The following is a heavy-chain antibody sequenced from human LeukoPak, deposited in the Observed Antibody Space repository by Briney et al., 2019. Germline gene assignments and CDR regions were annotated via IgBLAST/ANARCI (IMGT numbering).Heavy chain of an antibody. J-gene: IGHJ4*02. V-gene: IGHV3-48*01. CDR3: AREYDSWARFDS. CDR1: GDSFISHT. D-gene: IGHD2-15*01. CDR2: IGYSGSPI. Sequence: PGGSLRLSCAGSGDSFISHTMIWVRQAPGKGLEWISYIGYSGSPIYYADSVKGRFGISRDDAKTSLYLHMNSLRAEDTAFYYCAREYDSWARFDSWGQGILVTVSS.